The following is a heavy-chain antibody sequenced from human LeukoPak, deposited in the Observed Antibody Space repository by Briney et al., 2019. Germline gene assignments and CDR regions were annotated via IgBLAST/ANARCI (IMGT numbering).Heavy chain of an antibody. CDR2: INHSGST. D-gene: IGHD3-10*01. CDR3: ARRRITMVRGGFGV. V-gene: IGHV4-34*01. Sequence: SETLSLTCAVYGGSFSGYYWSWIRQPPGKGLEWIGEINHSGSTNYNPSLKSRVTISVDTSKNQFSLKLSSVTAADTAVYYCARRRITMVRGGFGVWGQGTLVTVSS. J-gene: IGHJ4*02. CDR1: GGSFSGYY.